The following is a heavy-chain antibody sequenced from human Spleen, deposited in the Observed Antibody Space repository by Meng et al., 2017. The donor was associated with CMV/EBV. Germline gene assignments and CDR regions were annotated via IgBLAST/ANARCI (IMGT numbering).Heavy chain of an antibody. CDR3: ARLQLERRGAFDI. CDR2: ISYDGSNK. Sequence: GGSLRLSCAASGFTFTSYAMHWVRQAPGKGLEWVAVISYDGSNKYYADAVKGRFTISRDNSKNTLYLQMNSLRAEDTAVYYCARLQLERRGAFDIWGQGTMVTVSS. J-gene: IGHJ3*02. V-gene: IGHV3-30*04. CDR1: GFTFTSYA. D-gene: IGHD1-1*01.